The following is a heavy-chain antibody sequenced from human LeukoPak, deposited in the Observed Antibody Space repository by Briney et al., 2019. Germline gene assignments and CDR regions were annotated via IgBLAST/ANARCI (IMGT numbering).Heavy chain of an antibody. V-gene: IGHV1-2*03. CDR1: GYTFTGYY. CDR2: INPNSGGT. CDR3: AICLTKYEPGRY. D-gene: IGHD2-2*01. Sequence: LGASVKVSCKASGYTFTGYYMHWVRQAPGQGLEWMGWINPNSGGTNYAQKFQGRVTMTRDTSISTAYMELSRLRSDDTAVYYCAICLTKYEPGRYWGQGTLVTVSS. J-gene: IGHJ4*02.